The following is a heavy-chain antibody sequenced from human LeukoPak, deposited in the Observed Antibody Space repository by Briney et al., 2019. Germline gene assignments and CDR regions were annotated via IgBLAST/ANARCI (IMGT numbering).Heavy chain of an antibody. J-gene: IGHJ6*03. V-gene: IGHV1-18*01. D-gene: IGHD2/OR15-2a*01. Sequence: GASVKVSCKASGDTFTSYGFTWVRQAPGQGLEWMGWISAYNGKTNYAQDLQGRVTMSTDTSTSTVYMELRSLTVDDTAVYHCARGGLSTYLDVWGDGTTVSVSS. CDR2: ISAYNGKT. CDR3: ARGGLSTYLDV. CDR1: GDTFTSYG.